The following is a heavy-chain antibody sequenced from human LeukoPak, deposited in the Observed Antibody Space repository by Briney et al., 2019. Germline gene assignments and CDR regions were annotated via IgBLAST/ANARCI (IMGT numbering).Heavy chain of an antibody. Sequence: ASVKDSCKASGGTFSRYAISWVRQAPGQGLEWMGRIIPILGIANYAQKFQGRVTITADKSTSTAYMELSSLRSEDTAVYYCARESTGYYTGYFDLWGRGTLVTVSS. D-gene: IGHD3/OR15-3a*01. CDR3: ARESTGYYTGYFDL. V-gene: IGHV1-69*04. CDR1: GGTFSRYA. CDR2: IIPILGIA. J-gene: IGHJ2*01.